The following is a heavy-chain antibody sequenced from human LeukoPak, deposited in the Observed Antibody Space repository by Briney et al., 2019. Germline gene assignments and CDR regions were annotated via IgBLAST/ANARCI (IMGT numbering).Heavy chain of an antibody. J-gene: IGHJ4*02. CDR1: GGSISSSSYY. D-gene: IGHD6-19*01. CDR2: IYYSGST. CDR3: AREDVSSGWPKNYFDY. Sequence: SETLSLTCTVSGGSISSSSYYWGWIRQPPGKGLEWIGYIYYSGSTNYNPSLKSRVTISVDTSKNQFSLKLSSVTAADTAVYYCAREDVSSGWPKNYFDYWGQGTLVTVSS. V-gene: IGHV4-61*01.